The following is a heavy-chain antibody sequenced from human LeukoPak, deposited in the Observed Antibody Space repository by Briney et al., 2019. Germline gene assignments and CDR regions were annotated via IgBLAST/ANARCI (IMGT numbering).Heavy chain of an antibody. D-gene: IGHD3-22*01. V-gene: IGHV1-18*01. CDR3: ARGGYYYDTIRSYLDY. CDR2: ISAYHGST. Sequence: ASVKVSCKTSGYTFPIYGISWVRQAPGQGLEWLGWISAYHGSTNYAQKFQGRVTMTTDTSTDTAYMELRSLRSDDTAVYNCARGGYYYDTIRSYLDYWGQGVLVTVSS. J-gene: IGHJ4*02. CDR1: GYTFPIYG.